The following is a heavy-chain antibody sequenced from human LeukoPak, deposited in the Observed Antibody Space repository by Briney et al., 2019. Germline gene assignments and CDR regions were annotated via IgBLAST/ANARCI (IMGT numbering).Heavy chain of an antibody. J-gene: IGHJ3*02. V-gene: IGHV1-69*13. Sequence: SVKVSCKASGGTFSSYAISWVRQAPGQGLEWMGGIIPIFGTANYAQKFQGRVTITADESTSTAYMELSSLRSEDTAVYYCARAGIVVVVAAQGDAFDIWGQGTMVTVSS. CDR3: ARAGIVVVVAAQGDAFDI. CDR1: GGTFSSYA. D-gene: IGHD2-15*01. CDR2: IIPIFGTA.